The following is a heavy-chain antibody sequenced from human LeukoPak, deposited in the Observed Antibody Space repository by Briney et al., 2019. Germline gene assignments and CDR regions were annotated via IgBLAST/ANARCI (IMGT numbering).Heavy chain of an antibody. CDR1: GVTLSSYA. Sequence: GGSLRLSCAASGVTLSSYAMSWARQAPGKGLEWVSGISSSGSGGNTYYADSVKGRFTISRDNSKNTLYLQMNSLRAEDTAVYYCAKRWEDYGGNLPGPWGQGTLVTVSS. V-gene: IGHV3-23*01. D-gene: IGHD4-23*01. CDR3: AKRWEDYGGNLPGP. CDR2: ISSSGSGGNT. J-gene: IGHJ5*02.